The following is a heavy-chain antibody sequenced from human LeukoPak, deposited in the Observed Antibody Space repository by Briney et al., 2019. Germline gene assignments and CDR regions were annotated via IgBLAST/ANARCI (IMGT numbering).Heavy chain of an antibody. D-gene: IGHD1-26*01. CDR3: TKVRSYDCDF. Sequence: GGSLRLSCAASGFTFSSYAMSWVRQAPGKGLEWVSAISGSGGSTYYADSVKGRFTISRDNSKNTLCLQMNSLRAEDTAVYYCTKVRSYDCDFWVQGTLVTFAS. CDR1: GFTFSSYA. J-gene: IGHJ4*02. V-gene: IGHV3-23*01. CDR2: ISGSGGST.